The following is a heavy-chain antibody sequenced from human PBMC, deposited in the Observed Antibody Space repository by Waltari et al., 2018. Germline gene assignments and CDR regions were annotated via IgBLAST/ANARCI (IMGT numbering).Heavy chain of an antibody. V-gene: IGHV4-59*08. CDR1: GGAISSYY. CDR2: IYYSGST. CDR3: ARSVRAARPYYFDY. Sequence: QVQLQESGPGLVKPSETLSLTCTVSGGAISSYYWSCIRQPPGKGLEWIGYIYYSGSTNYNPSLKSRVTISVDTSKNQFSLKLSSVTAADTAVYYCARSVRAARPYYFDYWGQGTLVTVSS. J-gene: IGHJ4*02. D-gene: IGHD6-6*01.